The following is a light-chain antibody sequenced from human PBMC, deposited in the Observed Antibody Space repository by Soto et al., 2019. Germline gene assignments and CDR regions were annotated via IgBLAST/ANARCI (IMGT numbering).Light chain of an antibody. J-gene: IGKJ4*01. CDR3: QKYNSAPLT. CDR1: QNVARNY. Sequence: ENVLTQSPGTLSLSPGESATLSCRASQNVARNYLAWYQQRPGQAPRLLIYGASTRATGIPARFSGSGSGTEFTLTISSLQPEDVATYYCQKYNSAPLTFGGGTKVDIK. V-gene: IGKV3-20*01. CDR2: GAS.